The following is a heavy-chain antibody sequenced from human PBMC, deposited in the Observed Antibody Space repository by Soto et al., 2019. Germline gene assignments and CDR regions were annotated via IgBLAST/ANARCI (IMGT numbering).Heavy chain of an antibody. J-gene: IGHJ6*02. Sequence: PSETLSLTCTVSGGSISSYYWSWIRQPPGKGPEWIGYIYYSGSTNYNPSLKSRVTISVDTSKNQFSLKLSSVTAADTAVYYCASQMGVTGTYEHYYGMDVWGQGTTVTVSS. CDR1: GGSISSYY. CDR3: ASQMGVTGTYEHYYGMDV. V-gene: IGHV4-59*01. CDR2: IYYSGST. D-gene: IGHD1-7*01.